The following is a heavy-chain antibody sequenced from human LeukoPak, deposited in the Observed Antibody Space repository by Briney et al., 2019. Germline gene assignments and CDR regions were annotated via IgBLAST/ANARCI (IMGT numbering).Heavy chain of an antibody. CDR2: IIPVFGTA. D-gene: IGHD3-10*01. CDR3: ARGYYYGSESYWHTKWFDP. Sequence: ASVKVSCKASGGTFNSLVISWLRQAPGQGLEWMGGIIPVFGTASYAEKFQGRVTITTDESTTTAYMEMSSLTSEDTAVYYCARGYYYGSESYWHTKWFDPWGQGTLVTVSS. V-gene: IGHV1-69*05. CDR1: GGTFNSLV. J-gene: IGHJ5*02.